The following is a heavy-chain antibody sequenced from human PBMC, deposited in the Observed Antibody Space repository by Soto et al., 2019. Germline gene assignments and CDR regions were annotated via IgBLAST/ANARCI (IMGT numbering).Heavy chain of an antibody. CDR3: ASAVFDCSSTSCYTTYFDY. D-gene: IGHD2-2*01. V-gene: IGHV5-51*01. CDR2: IYPGDSDT. Sequence: GESLKISCKGSGYSFTSYWIGWVRQMPGKGLEWMGIIYPGDSDTRYSPSFQGQVTISADKSISTAYLQWSSLKASDTAMYYCASAVFDCSSTSCYTTYFDYWGQGTLVTVSS. CDR1: GYSFTSYW. J-gene: IGHJ4*02.